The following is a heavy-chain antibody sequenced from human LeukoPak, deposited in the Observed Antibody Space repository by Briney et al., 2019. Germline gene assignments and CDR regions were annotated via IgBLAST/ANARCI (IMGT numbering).Heavy chain of an antibody. J-gene: IGHJ4*02. CDR1: GFTFSSYG. CDR2: ISYDGSNK. V-gene: IGHV3-30*18. D-gene: IGHD5-18*01. Sequence: PGGSLRLSCAASGFTFSSYGMHWVRQAPGKGLEWVAVISYDGSNKYYADSVKGRFTISRDNSKNTLYLQINSLRAEDTAVYYCAKGVQLWFGESFDYWGQGTLVTVSS. CDR3: AKGVQLWFGESFDY.